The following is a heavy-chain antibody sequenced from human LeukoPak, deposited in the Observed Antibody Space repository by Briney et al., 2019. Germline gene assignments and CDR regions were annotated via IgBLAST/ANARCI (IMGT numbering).Heavy chain of an antibody. CDR2: IIPILGIA. CDR3: ASDLHDLGYCSSTSCRLFDY. V-gene: IGHV1-69*02. Sequence: SLKNSCNASGGSFSSYTISWVRQAPGQELEWMGRIIPILGIANYAQKSQSRVTITADKSASTAYKKPSSLRSEDTAVHYSASDLHDLGYCSSTSCRLFDYWGQGTLVTVSS. CDR1: GGSFSSYT. D-gene: IGHD2-2*01. J-gene: IGHJ4*02.